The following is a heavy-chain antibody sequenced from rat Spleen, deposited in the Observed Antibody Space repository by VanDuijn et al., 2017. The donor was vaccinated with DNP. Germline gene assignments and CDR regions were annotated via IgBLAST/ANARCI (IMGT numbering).Heavy chain of an antibody. CDR3: ARSGIHSTCIGYAMDA. Sequence: EVQLQESGPGLVKPSQSLSLTCSVTGYSITSSYRWNWIRKFPGNKLEWMGYINSAGSTNYNPSLKSRISITRDTSKNQFFLQVNSVTTEDTDNYFCARSGIHSTCIGYAMDAWGQGTSVTVSS. V-gene: IGHV3-3*01. J-gene: IGHJ4*01. CDR1: GYSITSSYR. D-gene: IGHD1-9*01. CDR2: INSAGST.